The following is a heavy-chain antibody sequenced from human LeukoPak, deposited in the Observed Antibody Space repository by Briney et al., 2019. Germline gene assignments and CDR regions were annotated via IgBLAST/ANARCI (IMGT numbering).Heavy chain of an antibody. CDR1: GFTFSSYS. CDR2: ISSDSSTI. CDR3: ARGGGYQFYYSGMDV. V-gene: IGHV3-48*01. D-gene: IGHD3-22*01. J-gene: IGHJ6*02. Sequence: GGPLRLSCAASGFTFSSYSMNWVRQAPGKGLEWVSYISSDSSTIYYADSVKGRFTISRDNFMNTLYLQINSLRAEDTAVYYCARGGGYQFYYSGMDVWGQGTTVTVSS.